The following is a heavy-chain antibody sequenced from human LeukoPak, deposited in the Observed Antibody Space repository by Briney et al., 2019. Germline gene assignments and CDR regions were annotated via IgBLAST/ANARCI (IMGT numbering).Heavy chain of an antibody. CDR3: AKDQGYYSSTSCYPGAFDV. D-gene: IGHD2-2*01. J-gene: IGHJ3*01. V-gene: IGHV3-30*18. Sequence: GGSLRLSCAASGFTFSSYGMHWVRQAPGKGLEWVAVISYDGSNKYYADSVKGRFTISRDNSKNTLYLQMNSLRAEDTAVYYCAKDQGYYSSTSCYPGAFDVWGQGTMVTVSS. CDR1: GFTFSSYG. CDR2: ISYDGSNK.